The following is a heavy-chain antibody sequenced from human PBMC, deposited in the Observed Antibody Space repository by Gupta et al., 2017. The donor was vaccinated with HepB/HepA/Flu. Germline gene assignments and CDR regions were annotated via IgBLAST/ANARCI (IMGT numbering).Heavy chain of an antibody. CDR2: IGGDVRA. CDR3: AKDLYFWSAMDV. V-gene: IGHV3-23*01. Sequence: EVQLLESGGGLVQPGGSLRLSCAASGFTFSNNAMSWVRQAPGKGLEWVSGIGGDVRAHYADFVKGRFTISRDNSKNTLYLQMNSLRAEDTAVYYCAKDLYFWSAMDVWGEGITVTVSS. J-gene: IGHJ6*03. CDR1: GFTFSNNA. D-gene: IGHD3-3*01.